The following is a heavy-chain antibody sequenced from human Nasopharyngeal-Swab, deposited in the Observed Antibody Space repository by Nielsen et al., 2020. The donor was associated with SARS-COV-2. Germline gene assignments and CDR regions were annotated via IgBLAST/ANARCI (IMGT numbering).Heavy chain of an antibody. CDR3: ARDSKTGGGYYSLYYYNYYGMDV. J-gene: IGHJ6*02. V-gene: IGHV3-7*01. CDR2: IKKDGSEK. D-gene: IGHD3-22*01. Sequence: WIRQPPGKGLEWVANIKKDGSEKYYVDSVKGRFTISRDNAKNSLYLQMNSLRAEDTAVYYCARDSKTGGGYYSLYYYNYYGMDVWGQGTTVTVSS.